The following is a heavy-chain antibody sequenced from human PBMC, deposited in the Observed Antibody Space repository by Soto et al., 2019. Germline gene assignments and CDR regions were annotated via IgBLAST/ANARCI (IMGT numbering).Heavy chain of an antibody. V-gene: IGHV5-51*01. Sequence: GESLKISCKGSGYTFTNYWIGWVRQMPGKGLEWMGIIYPGDSDTKYNPSFQGQVTISADKSITTTYLQWSSLKASDTAIYYCAASIFYYGMDVCRQGTTVTVSS. J-gene: IGHJ6*02. CDR1: GYTFTNYW. CDR3: AASIFYYGMDV. CDR2: IYPGDSDT.